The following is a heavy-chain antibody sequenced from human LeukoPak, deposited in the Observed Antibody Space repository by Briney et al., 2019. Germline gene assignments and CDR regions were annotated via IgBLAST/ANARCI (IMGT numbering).Heavy chain of an antibody. CDR3: ARDSDYMYSGSYLN. Sequence: GASVKVSCKASGYTFTSYGISWVRQAPGQGLEWMGWISAYNGNTNYAQKLQGRVTMTTDTSTSTAYMELRSLRSDDTAVYYCARDSDYMYSGSYLNWGQGTLVTVSS. V-gene: IGHV1-18*01. CDR1: GYTFTSYG. J-gene: IGHJ4*02. D-gene: IGHD1-26*01. CDR2: ISAYNGNT.